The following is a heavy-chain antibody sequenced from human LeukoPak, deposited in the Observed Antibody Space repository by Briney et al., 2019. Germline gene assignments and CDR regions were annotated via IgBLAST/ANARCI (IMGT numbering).Heavy chain of an antibody. CDR1: GFTFDDYG. CDR3: ARDPNYYDSSGYYYFDY. Sequence: GGSLRLSCAASGFTFDDYGMSWVRQAPGKGLEWVSGINWNGGSIGYADSVKGRFTLSRDNAKNSLYLQMNSLRAEDTALYYCARDPNYYDSSGYYYFDYWGQGTLVTVSS. V-gene: IGHV3-20*04. D-gene: IGHD3-22*01. CDR2: INWNGGSI. J-gene: IGHJ4*02.